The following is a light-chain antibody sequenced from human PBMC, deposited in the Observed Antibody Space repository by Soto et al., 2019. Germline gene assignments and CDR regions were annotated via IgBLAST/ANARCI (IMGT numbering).Light chain of an antibody. CDR2: GNN. CDR1: SSNIGADYD. Sequence: QAVLTQPPSVSGAPVQRVTISFTVSSSNIGADYDVHWYQQRPGTAPKLLIFGNNNRPSGVPDRFSGSKSGTSASLAITGLQAEDEGDYYCQSYDSTLSARYVFGTGTKVTVL. V-gene: IGLV1-40*01. J-gene: IGLJ1*01. CDR3: QSYDSTLSARYV.